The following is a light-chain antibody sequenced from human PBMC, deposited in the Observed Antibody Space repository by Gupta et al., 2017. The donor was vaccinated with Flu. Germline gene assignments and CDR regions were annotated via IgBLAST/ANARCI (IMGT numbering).Light chain of an antibody. CDR2: EVS. CDR1: SSDVGGYNY. CDR3: SSYAGSNSVV. V-gene: IGLV2-8*01. Sequence: QSALTQPPSASGSPGQSVTISCTGTSSDVGGYNYVSWYQQHPGKAPKLMIYEVSKRPSGVRDRCSGSKSGNTASLTVSGLQAEDETDYYCSSYAGSNSVVFGGGTKLTVL. J-gene: IGLJ2*01.